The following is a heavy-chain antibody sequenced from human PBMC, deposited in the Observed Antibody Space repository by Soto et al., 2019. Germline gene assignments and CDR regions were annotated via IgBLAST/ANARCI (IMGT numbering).Heavy chain of an antibody. D-gene: IGHD3-22*01. CDR2: IIPIFGTA. Sequence: ASVKVSCKASGGTFSSYAISWVRQAPGQGLEWMGGIIPIFGTANYAQKFQGRATSTADESTSTAYMELSSLRSEDTAVYYCATSRGSGYYDSSGYYYIDRCPGYWGQGTLVTVSS. CDR1: GGTFSSYA. CDR3: ATSRGSGYYDSSGYYYIDRCPGY. J-gene: IGHJ4*02. V-gene: IGHV1-69*13.